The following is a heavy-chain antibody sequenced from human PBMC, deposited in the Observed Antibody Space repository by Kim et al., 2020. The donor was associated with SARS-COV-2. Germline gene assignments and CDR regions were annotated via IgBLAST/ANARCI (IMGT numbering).Heavy chain of an antibody. Sequence: AESGKGRITISRGNAKNALYLKMNSLGDEDTAVYYCARVSLGSSSWYYFDYWGQGTLVTVSS. V-gene: IGHV3-11*05. J-gene: IGHJ4*02. D-gene: IGHD6-13*01. CDR3: ARVSLGSSSWYYFDY.